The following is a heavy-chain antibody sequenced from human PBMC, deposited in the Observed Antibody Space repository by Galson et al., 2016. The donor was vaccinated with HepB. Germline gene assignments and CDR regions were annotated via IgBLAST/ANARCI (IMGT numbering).Heavy chain of an antibody. CDR3: ARGTTMDGMDV. CDR1: GGSITSGNYH. J-gene: IGHJ6*02. CDR2: IYFSGGT. V-gene: IGHV4-39*01. Sequence: SETLSLTCSVSGGSITSGNYHWGWIRQPPGKGLEWIGSIYFSGGTYYNLPLKSRVTISIDMSKNQFSLKMKSVTAADTAVYYCARGTTMDGMDVWGQGTTVTVSS. D-gene: IGHD3-10*01.